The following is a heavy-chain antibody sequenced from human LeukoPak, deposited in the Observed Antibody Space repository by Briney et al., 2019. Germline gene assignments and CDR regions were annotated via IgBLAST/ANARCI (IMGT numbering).Heavy chain of an antibody. Sequence: PGGSLRLSCAASGFTFSSYWMSWVRQTPGKGLEWVANIKQDGSEKNYVDSVKGRFTISRDNAKNSLYLQMNSLRAEDTAVYYCARDVKFRGYGSGSYSYWGQGTLVTVSS. D-gene: IGHD3-10*01. V-gene: IGHV3-7*03. CDR2: IKQDGSEK. J-gene: IGHJ4*02. CDR1: GFTFSSYW. CDR3: ARDVKFRGYGSGSYSY.